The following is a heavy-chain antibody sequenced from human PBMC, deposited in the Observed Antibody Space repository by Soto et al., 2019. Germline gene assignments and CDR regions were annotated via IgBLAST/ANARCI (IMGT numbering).Heavy chain of an antibody. CDR3: AKATATGGGAFDF. CDR2: ILVDGRT. J-gene: IGHJ3*01. D-gene: IGHD2-8*02. CDR1: GFPCGSYD. V-gene: IGHV3-23*01. Sequence: GGSLRLSCAASGFPCGSYDMTWVRQAPGKGLEWVSTILVDGRTFYVDSVKDRFTISRDNSRNTVYLQMNSLTAGDTALYYCAKATATGGGAFDFCGQGTMVTVSS.